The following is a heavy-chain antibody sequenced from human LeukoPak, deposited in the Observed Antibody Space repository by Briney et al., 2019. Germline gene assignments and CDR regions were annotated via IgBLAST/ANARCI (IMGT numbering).Heavy chain of an antibody. Sequence: ASVKVSCKASGYTLTSYGINWVRQAPGQGLEWMGWINTNTGNPTYAQGFTGRFVFSLDTSVSTAYLQISSLKAEDTAVYYCAREGSSGWYTFDNWGQGTLVTVSS. D-gene: IGHD6-19*01. CDR1: GYTLTSYG. CDR2: INTNTGNP. J-gene: IGHJ4*02. V-gene: IGHV7-4-1*02. CDR3: AREGSSGWYTFDN.